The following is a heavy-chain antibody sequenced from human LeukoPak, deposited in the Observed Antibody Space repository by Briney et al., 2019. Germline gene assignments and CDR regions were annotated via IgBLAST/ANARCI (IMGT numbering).Heavy chain of an antibody. CDR2: ITSSSRYI. Sequence: PGGSLRLSCAVSGFTFSSYNMNWVRQAPGKGLEWVSSITSSSRYIYYADSVKGRFTISRDNAKSSLYLQMNSLRAEDTAVYYCARDPYSGSYEDYYYYYMDAWGKGTTVTISS. V-gene: IGHV3-21*01. J-gene: IGHJ6*03. CDR3: ARDPYSGSYEDYYYYYMDA. D-gene: IGHD1-26*01. CDR1: GFTFSSYN.